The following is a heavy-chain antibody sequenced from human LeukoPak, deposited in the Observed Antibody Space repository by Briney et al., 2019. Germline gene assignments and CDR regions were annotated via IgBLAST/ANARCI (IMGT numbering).Heavy chain of an antibody. CDR3: ARTSYDAFDI. V-gene: IGHV3-30*02. D-gene: IGHD1/OR15-1a*01. CDR1: GFTFSSYG. J-gene: IGHJ3*02. Sequence: GGSLRLSCAASGFTFSSYGMHWVRQAPGKGLEWVAFIRYDESNKYYADSVKGRYTISRDNSKNTLYLQMNSLRAEDTAVYYCARTSYDAFDIWGQGTMVTVSS. CDR2: IRYDESNK.